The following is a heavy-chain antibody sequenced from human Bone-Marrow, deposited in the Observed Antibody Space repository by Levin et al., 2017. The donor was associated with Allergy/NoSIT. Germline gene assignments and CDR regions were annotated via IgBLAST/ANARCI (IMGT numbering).Heavy chain of an antibody. CDR2: IYHSGST. CDR1: GGSVSSGSYY. J-gene: IGHJ4*02. D-gene: IGHD4-23*01. Sequence: PSETLSLTCTVSGGSVSSGSYYWSWIRQPPGKGLEWIAYIYHSGSTKYNPSLKSRVTISLDTSRNQFSLRLTFLTAADTAVYCCARGSYFGGLSFDCWGKGTLVTVSS. V-gene: IGHV4-61*01. CDR3: ARGSYFGGLSFDC.